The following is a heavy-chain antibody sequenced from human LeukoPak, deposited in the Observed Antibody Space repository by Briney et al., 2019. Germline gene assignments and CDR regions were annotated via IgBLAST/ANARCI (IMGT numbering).Heavy chain of an antibody. CDR3: ARGTGTWGHDGFDI. J-gene: IGHJ3*02. Sequence: ASVKVSCKAYGYTFMSHGISWVRQAPGQGLGWMGWISGSSSNSNYAQRLQGRVTMTTDTSTTTAYMELRSLRSDGTAVYYCARGTGTWGHDGFDIWGQGTMVTVSS. CDR1: GYTFMSHG. CDR2: ISGSSSNS. D-gene: IGHD3-16*01. V-gene: IGHV1-18*01.